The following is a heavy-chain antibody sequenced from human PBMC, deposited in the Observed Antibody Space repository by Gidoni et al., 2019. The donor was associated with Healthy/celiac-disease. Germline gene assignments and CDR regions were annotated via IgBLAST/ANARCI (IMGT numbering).Heavy chain of an antibody. V-gene: IGHV3-21*01. J-gene: IGHJ6*02. CDR1: GFTFSSYS. CDR2: ISSSSSYI. Sequence: EVQLVESGGGLVKPGGSLRLSCAASGFTFSSYSMNWVRQAPGKGMEWVSSISSSSSYIYYADSVKGRFTISRDNAKNSLYLQMNSLRAEDTAVYYCARVRRFSYGMDVWGQGTTVTVSS. CDR3: ARVRRFSYGMDV. D-gene: IGHD3-3*01.